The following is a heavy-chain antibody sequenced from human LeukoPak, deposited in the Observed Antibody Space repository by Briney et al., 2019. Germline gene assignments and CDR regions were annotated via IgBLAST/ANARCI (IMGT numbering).Heavy chain of an antibody. CDR3: ARDTAAEKLLWFGELSIVFDY. Sequence: SETLSLTCTVSGGSISSSSYYWGWIRQPPGKGLEWIGSIYYSGSTYYNPSLKSRVTISVDTSKNQFSLKLSSVTAADTAVYYCARDTAAEKLLWFGELSIVFDYWGQGTLVTVSS. CDR1: GGSISSSSYY. D-gene: IGHD3-10*01. CDR2: IYYSGST. J-gene: IGHJ4*02. V-gene: IGHV4-39*07.